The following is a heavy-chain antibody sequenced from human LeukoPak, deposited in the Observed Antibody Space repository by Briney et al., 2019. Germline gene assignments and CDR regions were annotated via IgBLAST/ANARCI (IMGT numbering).Heavy chain of an antibody. CDR2: IIPIFGTA. CDR1: GGTFSSYA. V-gene: IGHV1-69*01. CDR3: ASYYGLGSYDHYYGMDV. J-gene: IGHJ6*04. Sequence: ASVKVSCKASGGTFSSYAISWVRRAPGQGLEWMGGIIPIFGTANYAQKFQGRVTITADESTSTAYMELSSLRSEDTAVYYCASYYGLGSYDHYYGMDVWGKGTTVTVSS. D-gene: IGHD3-10*01.